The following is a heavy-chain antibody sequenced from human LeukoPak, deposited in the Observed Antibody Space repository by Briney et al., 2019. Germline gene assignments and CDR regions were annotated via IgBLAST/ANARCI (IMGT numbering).Heavy chain of an antibody. CDR2: IIPILGIA. Sequence: ASVKVSCKASGGTFSSYAISWVRQAPGQGLEWMGRIIPILGIANYAQKFQGRVTITADKSTSTAYMELSSLRSDDTAVYYCARGSYYYDSSGYSDYWGQGTLVTVSS. J-gene: IGHJ4*02. CDR3: ARGSYYYDSSGYSDY. CDR1: GGTFSSYA. V-gene: IGHV1-69*04. D-gene: IGHD3-22*01.